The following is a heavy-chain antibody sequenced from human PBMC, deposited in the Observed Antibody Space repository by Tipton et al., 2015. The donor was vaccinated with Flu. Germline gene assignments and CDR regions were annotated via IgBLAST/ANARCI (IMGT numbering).Heavy chain of an antibody. CDR1: GGSISSSSYY. V-gene: IGHV4-39*01. Sequence: TLSLTCTVSGGSISSSSYYWGWIRQPPGKGLEWIGSIYYSGSTYYNPSLKSRVTISVDTSKNQFSLKLSSVTAADTAVYYCARRQAAAGTVAWGQGTLVTVSS. CDR2: IYYSGST. J-gene: IGHJ5*02. D-gene: IGHD6-13*01. CDR3: ARRQAAAGTVA.